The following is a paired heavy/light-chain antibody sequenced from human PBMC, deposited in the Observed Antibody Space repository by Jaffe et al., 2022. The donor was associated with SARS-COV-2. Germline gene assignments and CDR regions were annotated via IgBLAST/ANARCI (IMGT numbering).Light chain of an antibody. V-gene: IGKV1D-16*01. CDR2: SAS. CDR3: QQYDSYPQT. CDR1: QGISRW. Sequence: DIQVTQSPPSLSASVGDRVTITCRASQGISRWLAWYQQKPGKAPKSLIFSASTLQSGVPSRFSGSGYGTDFTLTITSLQPEDFATYYCQQYDSYPQTFGQGTKVEIK. J-gene: IGKJ2*01.
Heavy chain of an antibody. V-gene: IGHV3-33*01. Sequence: QVQLEESGGGVVQPGRSLRLSCAASGFTFSSYGIHWVRQAPGKGLEWVAAIWNDGSTEHYAASIKGRFTISRDNSKNTLYLQMDSLGVEDTAVYYCGRDWARGNSGYIDYWGQGTLVTVSS. CDR3: GRDWARGNSGYIDY. CDR2: IWNDGSTE. D-gene: IGHD7-27*01. J-gene: IGHJ4*02. CDR1: GFTFSSYG.